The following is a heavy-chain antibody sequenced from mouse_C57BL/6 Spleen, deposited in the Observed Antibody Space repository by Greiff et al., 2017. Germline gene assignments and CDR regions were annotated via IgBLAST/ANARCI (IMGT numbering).Heavy chain of an antibody. CDR2: IYPRSGNT. CDR3: ARGDGSSLYYAMDY. D-gene: IGHD1-1*01. CDR1: GYTFTSYG. V-gene: IGHV1-81*01. Sequence: QVQLKQSGAELARPGASVKLSCKASGYTFTSYGISWVKQRTGQGLEWIGEIYPRSGNTYYNEKFKGKATLTADKSSSTAYMELRRLTSADSAVYFCARGDGSSLYYAMDYWGQGTSVTVSS. J-gene: IGHJ4*01.